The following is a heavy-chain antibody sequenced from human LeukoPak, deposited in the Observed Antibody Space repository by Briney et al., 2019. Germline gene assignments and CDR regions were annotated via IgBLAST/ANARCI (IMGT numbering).Heavy chain of an antibody. D-gene: IGHD6-19*01. Sequence: GGSLRLSCAASGFTFSSYSMNWVRQAPGKGLEWVGRIKSRTDGGTTDYAAPVKGRFTISRDDSENTVYLQMNSLKTEDTAVYYCTTGLSVAGANYWGQGTLVIVSS. V-gene: IGHV3-15*01. CDR2: IKSRTDGGTT. J-gene: IGHJ4*02. CDR3: TTGLSVAGANY. CDR1: GFTFSSYS.